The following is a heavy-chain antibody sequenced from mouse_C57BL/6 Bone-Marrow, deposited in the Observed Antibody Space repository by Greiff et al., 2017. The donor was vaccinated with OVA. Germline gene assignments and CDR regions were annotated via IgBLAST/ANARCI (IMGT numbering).Heavy chain of an antibody. Sequence: QVQLKQPGAELVKPGASVKVSCKASGYTFTSYWMHWVKQRPGQGLEWIGRIHPSDSDTNYNQKFKGKATLTVDKSSSTAYLQLSSLTSEDSAVYYCAIKEDGSSWYFDVWGTGTTVTVSS. CDR3: AIKEDGSSWYFDV. CDR2: IHPSDSDT. CDR1: GYTFTSYW. D-gene: IGHD1-1*01. J-gene: IGHJ1*03. V-gene: IGHV1-74*01.